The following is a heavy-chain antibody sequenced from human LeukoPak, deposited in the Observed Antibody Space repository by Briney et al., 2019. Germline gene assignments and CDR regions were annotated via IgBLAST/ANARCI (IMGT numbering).Heavy chain of an antibody. CDR3: ARGPLGYCSGGSCYQKGHFDY. V-gene: IGHV4-4*02. J-gene: IGHJ4*02. CDR1: GGSISSSNW. Sequence: SGTLSLTCAVSGGSISSSNWWSWVRQPPGKGLEWIGEIYHSGSTNYNPSLKSRVTISVDKSKNQFSLKLSSVTAADTAVYYCARGPLGYCSGGSCYQKGHFDYWGQGTLVTVSS. CDR2: IYHSGST. D-gene: IGHD2-15*01.